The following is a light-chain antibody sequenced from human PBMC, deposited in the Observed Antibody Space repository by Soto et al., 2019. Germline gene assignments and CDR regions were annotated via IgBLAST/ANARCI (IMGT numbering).Light chain of an antibody. V-gene: IGLV2-18*01. CDR2: DVS. CDR3: SLYTSSSPSVV. CDR1: ISDVGSYNH. J-gene: IGLJ2*01. Sequence: QSALTQPPSVSGSPGQSVTISCTGTISDVGSYNHVSWYQQPPGTAPKLMIYDVSNRPSGVPDRFSGSRSGNTASLTISGLQAEDEAHYYCSLYTSSSPSVVFGGGTKVTVL.